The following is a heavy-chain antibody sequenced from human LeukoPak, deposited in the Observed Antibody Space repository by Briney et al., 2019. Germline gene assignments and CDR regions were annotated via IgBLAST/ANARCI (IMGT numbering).Heavy chain of an antibody. CDR3: ARGLWELLLWFDP. Sequence: SQTLSLTCTVSGGSISSGGYYWSWIRQPPGKGLEWIGYIYHSGSTYYNPSLKSRVTISVDRSKNQFSLKLSSVTAADTAVYYCARGLWELLLWFDPWGQGTLVTVSS. V-gene: IGHV4-30-2*01. D-gene: IGHD1-26*01. J-gene: IGHJ5*02. CDR2: IYHSGST. CDR1: GGSISSGGYY.